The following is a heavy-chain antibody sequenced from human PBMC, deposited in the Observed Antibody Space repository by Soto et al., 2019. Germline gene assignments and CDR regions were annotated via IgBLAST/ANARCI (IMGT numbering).Heavy chain of an antibody. Sequence: ASVKVPCKASGYTFTSYGISWVRQAPGQGLEWMGWISAYNGNTNYAQKLQGRVTMTTDTSTSTAYMELRSLRSDDTAVYYCARAYDILTIRHYYYYGMDVWGQGTTVTVSS. CDR2: ISAYNGNT. CDR3: ARAYDILTIRHYYYYGMDV. J-gene: IGHJ6*02. CDR1: GYTFTSYG. D-gene: IGHD3-9*01. V-gene: IGHV1-18*04.